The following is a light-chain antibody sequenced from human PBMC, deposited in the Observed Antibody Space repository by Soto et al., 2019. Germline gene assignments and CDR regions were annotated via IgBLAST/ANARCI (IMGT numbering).Light chain of an antibody. CDR3: QQSYNSPLT. CDR2: GAS. CDR1: QDINIY. V-gene: IGKV1-39*01. Sequence: DVQMTQSPSSLSASVGDIVTITCRASQDINIYLNWYQQKPGKAPKLLIYGASTLQTGVPSRFSGSGSRTHFTLAINTLQSDDFATYYCQQSYNSPLTFGQGTRLEIK. J-gene: IGKJ5*01.